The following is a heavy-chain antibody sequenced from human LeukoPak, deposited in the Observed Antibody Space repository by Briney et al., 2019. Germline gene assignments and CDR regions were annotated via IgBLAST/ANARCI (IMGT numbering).Heavy chain of an antibody. D-gene: IGHD1-26*01. V-gene: IGHV4-4*09. CDR1: GASISHFY. Sequence: ETLSLTCTVSGASISHFYWSWIRQTPEKGLEWMGHIHPTGGTTPYPSLRSRLTMSMDTSRNQLSLKLTSVTAADTAVYFCARLGSYHDFWGQGALVAVSS. J-gene: IGHJ4*02. CDR2: IHPTGGT. CDR3: ARLGSYHDF.